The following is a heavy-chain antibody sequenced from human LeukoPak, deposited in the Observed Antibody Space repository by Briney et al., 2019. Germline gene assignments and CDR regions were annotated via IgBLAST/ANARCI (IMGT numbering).Heavy chain of an antibody. CDR1: GHSTTRGNS. CDR2: FFQSEKS. J-gene: IGHJ4*02. V-gene: IGHV4-38-2*01. D-gene: IGHD3-10*02. Sequence: SETLSLTCGLSGHSTTRGNSWAWFRRSPGKALEWIATFFQSEKSFYNASLKSRVLMSLDTSKSQFSLNLTSVTAADTAVYYCARVLPVPYLLDSWGQGTHVTVSS. CDR3: ARVLPVPYLLDS.